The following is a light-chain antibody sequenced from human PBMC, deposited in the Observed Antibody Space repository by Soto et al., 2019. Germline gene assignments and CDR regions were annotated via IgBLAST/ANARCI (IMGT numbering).Light chain of an antibody. CDR1: QNISSN. V-gene: IGKV3-15*01. Sequence: EIVMTQSPATLSVSPGERATLSCRASQNISSNLAWYQQKPGQAPRVLIDGVSTRATGIPARFSGSGSGTEFTLTISSLQSEDFSVYYCQQYNNWLWTFGQGTKVEIK. J-gene: IGKJ1*01. CDR2: GVS. CDR3: QQYNNWLWT.